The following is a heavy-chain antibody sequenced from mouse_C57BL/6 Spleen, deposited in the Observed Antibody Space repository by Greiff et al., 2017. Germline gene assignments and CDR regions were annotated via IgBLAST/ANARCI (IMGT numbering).Heavy chain of an antibody. Sequence: QVQLKESGPELVKPGASVKISCKASGYAFSSSWMNWVKQRPGKGLEWIGRIYPGDGDTNYNGKFKGKATLTADKSSSTAYLQLSSLTSEDSAVDFCARSEDYDGYAMDYWGQGTSVTVSS. CDR3: ARSEDYDGYAMDY. D-gene: IGHD2-4*01. CDR1: GYAFSSSW. CDR2: IYPGDGDT. J-gene: IGHJ4*01. V-gene: IGHV1-82*01.